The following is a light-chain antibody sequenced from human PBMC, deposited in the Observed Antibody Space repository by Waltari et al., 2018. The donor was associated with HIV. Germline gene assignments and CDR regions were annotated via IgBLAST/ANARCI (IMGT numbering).Light chain of an antibody. Sequence: QSALTQPASVSGSPGQSITISCTGTSSDVGSYNLVSWYIHHPGNAPKLMIYEVSKRPSGVSERFSGSKSGNTASLTISGLQAEDEADYYCCSYIPSGTWVFGGGTKLTVL. J-gene: IGLJ3*02. CDR1: SSDVGSYNL. V-gene: IGLV2-23*02. CDR3: CSYIPSGTWV. CDR2: EVS.